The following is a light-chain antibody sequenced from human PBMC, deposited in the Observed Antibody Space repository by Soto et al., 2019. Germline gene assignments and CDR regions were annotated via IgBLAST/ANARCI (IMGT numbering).Light chain of an antibody. CDR3: QSYDISTNAV. CDR1: SGSIASNY. Sequence: NFMLTQPHSVSESPGKTVTISCTRSSGSIASNYVQWYQQRPGSAPTTVIYEDNQRPSGVPDRFSGSIDSSSNSASLTISGLKTEDEADYYCQSYDISTNAVFGGGTQLTVL. J-gene: IGLJ7*01. CDR2: EDN. V-gene: IGLV6-57*04.